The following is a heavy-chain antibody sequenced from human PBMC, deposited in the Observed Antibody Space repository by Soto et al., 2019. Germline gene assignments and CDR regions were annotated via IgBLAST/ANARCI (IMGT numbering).Heavy chain of an antibody. D-gene: IGHD3-3*01. CDR2: ISGSGGST. Sequence: PGGSLRLSCAASGFTFSSYAMSWVRQAPGKGLERVSAISGSGGSTYYADSVKGRFTNSRDNSKNTLYLQMNSLRAEDTAVYYCASQPPSSYYDFWSGYYNALYSPDYWGQGTLVTVSS. CDR1: GFTFSSYA. CDR3: ASQPPSSYYDFWSGYYNALYSPDY. V-gene: IGHV3-23*01. J-gene: IGHJ4*02.